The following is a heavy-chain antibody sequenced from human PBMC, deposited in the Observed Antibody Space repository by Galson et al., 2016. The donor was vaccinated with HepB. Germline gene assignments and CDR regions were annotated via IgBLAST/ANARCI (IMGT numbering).Heavy chain of an antibody. V-gene: IGHV3-21*06. J-gene: IGHJ4*02. CDR3: ARSPFGGSRGAVTTVSYYFDY. CDR1: GFTFRRYS. CDR2: ITSDSASV. Sequence: SLRLSCAPSGFTFRRYSMNWVRQAPGKGLEWVASITSDSASVHYADSLKGRFTVSRDNARNSLYLQMNSLRDDDTAVYYCARSPFGGSRGAVTTVSYYFDYWGQGTLVTVSS. D-gene: IGHD4-17*01.